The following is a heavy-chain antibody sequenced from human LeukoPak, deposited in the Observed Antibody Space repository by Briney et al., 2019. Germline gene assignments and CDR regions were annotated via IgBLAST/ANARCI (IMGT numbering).Heavy chain of an antibody. Sequence: SETLSLTCTVSGGSISSYYWSWIRQPPGKGLEWIGYIYYSGSTNYNPSLKSRVTISVDTSKNQFSLKLSSVTAADTAVYYCARDLAGSSGHNWYFDLWGRGTLVTVSS. CDR1: GGSISSYY. J-gene: IGHJ2*01. CDR2: IYYSGST. D-gene: IGHD3-22*01. CDR3: ARDLAGSSGHNWYFDL. V-gene: IGHV4-59*01.